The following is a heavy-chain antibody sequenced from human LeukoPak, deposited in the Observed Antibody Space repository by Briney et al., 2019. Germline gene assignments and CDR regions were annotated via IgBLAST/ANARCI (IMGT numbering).Heavy chain of an antibody. Sequence: PGGSLRLSCAASGFTFDDYGMSWVRQAPGKGLEWVSGINWNGGSTGYADSVKGRFTISRDNAKNSLYLQMNSLRAEDTALYYCAKTVTTGYYYYMDVWGQGTTVTVSS. D-gene: IGHD4-17*01. CDR3: AKTVTTGYYYYMDV. V-gene: IGHV3-20*04. J-gene: IGHJ6*03. CDR2: INWNGGST. CDR1: GFTFDDYG.